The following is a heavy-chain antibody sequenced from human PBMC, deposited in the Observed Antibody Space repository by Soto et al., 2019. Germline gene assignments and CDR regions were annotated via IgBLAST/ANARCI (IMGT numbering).Heavy chain of an antibody. CDR1: GGTFSSYA. CDR2: IIPIFGTA. CDR3: AKQLTRRMDYYYGMDV. D-gene: IGHD6-13*01. J-gene: IGHJ6*02. V-gene: IGHV1-69*12. Sequence: QVQLVQSGAEVKKPGSSVKVSCKASGGTFSSYAISWVRQASGQGLEWMGGIIPIFGTANYAQKFQGRVTITADESTSTAYMELSSLRSEDTAVYYCAKQLTRRMDYYYGMDVWGQGTTVTVSS.